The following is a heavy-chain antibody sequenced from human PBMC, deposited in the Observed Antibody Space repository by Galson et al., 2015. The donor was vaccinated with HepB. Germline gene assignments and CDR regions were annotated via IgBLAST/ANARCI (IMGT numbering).Heavy chain of an antibody. Sequence: SVKVSCKASGGTFSSYAISWVRQAPGQGLEWMGGIIPILGIANYAQKFQGRVTITADKSTSTAYMELSSLRSEDTAVYYCARDLSWNYARDLRYWGQGTLVTVSS. V-gene: IGHV1-69*10. CDR3: ARDLSWNYARDLRY. J-gene: IGHJ4*02. D-gene: IGHD1-7*01. CDR2: IIPILGIA. CDR1: GGTFSSYA.